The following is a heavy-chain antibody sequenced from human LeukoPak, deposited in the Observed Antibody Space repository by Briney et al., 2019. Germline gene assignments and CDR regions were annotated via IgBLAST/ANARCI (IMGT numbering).Heavy chain of an antibody. CDR3: TTSSGWYEVFDY. V-gene: IGHV3-23*01. J-gene: IGHJ4*02. CDR2: ISGSGGST. D-gene: IGHD6-19*01. Sequence: GGSLRLSCAASGFTFSSYAMSWVRQAPGKGLEWVSAISGSGGSTYYADSVKGRFTISRDNSKNTLYLQMNSLKTEDTAVYYCTTSSGWYEVFDYWGQGTLVTVSS. CDR1: GFTFSSYA.